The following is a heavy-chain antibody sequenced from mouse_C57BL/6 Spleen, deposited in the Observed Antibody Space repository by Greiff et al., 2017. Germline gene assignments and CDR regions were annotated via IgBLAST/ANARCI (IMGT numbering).Heavy chain of an antibody. J-gene: IGHJ3*01. CDR3: ARHEDDGYDGAWFAY. D-gene: IGHD2-2*01. V-gene: IGHV2-6-1*01. CDR1: GFSLTSYG. CDR2: LWSDGSP. Sequence: VQLQQSGPGLVAPSQSLSITCTVSGFSLTSYGVHWVRQPPGKGLEWLVVLWSDGSPTYNSALKSRLSISKDNSKSQVFLKMNSIQTDDTAMYYCARHEDDGYDGAWFAYWGQGTLVTVSA.